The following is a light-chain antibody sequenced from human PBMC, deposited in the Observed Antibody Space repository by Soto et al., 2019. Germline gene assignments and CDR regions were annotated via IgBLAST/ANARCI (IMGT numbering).Light chain of an antibody. CDR1: SSDVGGYNY. V-gene: IGLV2-14*01. J-gene: IGLJ2*01. Sequence: QSALTQPASVSGSPGQSVTISCTGASSDVGGYNYVSWYQHHPGKAPKLMIYEVSNRPSGVSNRFSGSKSGNTASLTISGLQAEDEADYYCSSYTSSSTHAVSGGGTKLTVL. CDR2: EVS. CDR3: SSYTSSSTHAV.